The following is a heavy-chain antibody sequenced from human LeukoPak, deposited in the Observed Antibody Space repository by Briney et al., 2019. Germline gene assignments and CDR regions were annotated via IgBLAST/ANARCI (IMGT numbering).Heavy chain of an antibody. D-gene: IGHD2-2*01. J-gene: IGHJ2*01. CDR3: VLVVVPAAVWHFDL. CDR2: IWYDGSNK. Sequence: GRSLRLSCAASGFTFSSYGMHWVRQAPGKGLEWVAVIWYDGSNKYYADSVKGRFTISRDNSRNTLYLQMNSLRAEDTAVYYCVLVVVPAAVWHFDLWGRGTLVTVSS. CDR1: GFTFSSYG. V-gene: IGHV3-33*01.